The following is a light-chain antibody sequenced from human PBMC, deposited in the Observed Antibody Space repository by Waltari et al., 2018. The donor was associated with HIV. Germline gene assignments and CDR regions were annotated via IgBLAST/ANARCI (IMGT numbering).Light chain of an antibody. CDR2: END. CDR1: TSNIGKNF. V-gene: IGLV1-51*02. CDR3: QTWDSGLNAIV. Sequence: QSLLTQPPSVSAAPGQQVTISCSGTTSNIGKNFASWYRHAPGAAPTLLIFENDHRAAGIPDRFSASTFGASASLTITALQGDDEADYYCQTWDSGLNAIVFGDGTKLTVL. J-gene: IGLJ2*01.